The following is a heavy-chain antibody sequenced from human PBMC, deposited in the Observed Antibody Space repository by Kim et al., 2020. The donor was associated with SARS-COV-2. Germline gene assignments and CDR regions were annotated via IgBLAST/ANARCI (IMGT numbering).Heavy chain of an antibody. V-gene: IGHV1-8*01. CDR3: ARGRNYDYVWGSYLYSGKYYYYYYGMDV. CDR1: GYTFTSYD. Sequence: ASVKVSCKASGYTFTSYDINWVRQATGQGLEWMGWMNPNSGNTGYAQKFQGRVTMTRNTSISTAYMELSSLRSEDTAVYYCARGRNYDYVWGSYLYSGKYYYYYYGMDVWGQGTTVTVSS. CDR2: MNPNSGNT. J-gene: IGHJ6*02. D-gene: IGHD3-16*01.